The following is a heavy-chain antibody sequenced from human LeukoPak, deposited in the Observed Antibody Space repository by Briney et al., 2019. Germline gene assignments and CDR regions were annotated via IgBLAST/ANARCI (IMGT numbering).Heavy chain of an antibody. CDR2: TYYRSKWYN. D-gene: IGHD6-6*01. Sequence: SQTLSLTCAISGDSVSSNSVAWNWIRQSPSRGLEWLGRTYYRSKWYNDYAVSVKSRITINPDTSKNQFSLQLNSVTPEDTAVYYCARGPYSSSSLPFDYWGQGTLVTVSS. CDR3: ARGPYSSSSLPFDY. V-gene: IGHV6-1*01. J-gene: IGHJ4*02. CDR1: GDSVSSNSVA.